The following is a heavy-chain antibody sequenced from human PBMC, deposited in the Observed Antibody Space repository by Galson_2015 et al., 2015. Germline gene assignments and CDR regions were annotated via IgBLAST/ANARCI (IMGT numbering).Heavy chain of an antibody. CDR1: GFTFSSYD. Sequence: SLRLSCAASGFTFSSYDMSWVRQAPGKGLQWVSGISGSGGISTYYADSVKGRFIISRDNSKNTLYLQMNSLRAEDTAIYYCAKDYSVDGALYYMDVWGKGTTVTVSS. D-gene: IGHD2-21*01. CDR3: AKDYSVDGALYYMDV. J-gene: IGHJ6*03. CDR2: ISGSGGIST. V-gene: IGHV3-23*01.